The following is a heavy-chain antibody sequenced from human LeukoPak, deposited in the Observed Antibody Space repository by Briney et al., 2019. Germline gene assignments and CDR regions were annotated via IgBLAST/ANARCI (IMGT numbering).Heavy chain of an antibody. CDR2: IIHSGST. CDR1: GGSFSGYY. V-gene: IGHV4-34*12. D-gene: IGHD3-10*01. J-gene: IGHJ5*02. CDR3: ARSGSGSYYKPNWFDP. Sequence: SETLSLTCAVYGGSFSGYYWSWIRQPPGKGLEWIGEIIHSGSTNYNPSLKSRVTISVDTSKNQFSLKLSSVTAADTAVYYCARSGSGSYYKPNWFDPWGQGTLVTVSS.